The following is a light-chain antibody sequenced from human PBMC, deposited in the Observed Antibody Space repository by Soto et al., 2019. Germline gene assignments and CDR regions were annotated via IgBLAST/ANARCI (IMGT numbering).Light chain of an antibody. Sequence: EIVMTQSPATLSVSPGERATLSCRASQSVSSNLDWYQQKPGQAPRLLIYGASTRATGIPARFSGSGSGTEFTLTISSLQSEDFAVYYCQQYNNWPHRTFGPGTKVDIK. CDR3: QQYNNWPHRT. CDR1: QSVSSN. CDR2: GAS. V-gene: IGKV3-15*01. J-gene: IGKJ3*01.